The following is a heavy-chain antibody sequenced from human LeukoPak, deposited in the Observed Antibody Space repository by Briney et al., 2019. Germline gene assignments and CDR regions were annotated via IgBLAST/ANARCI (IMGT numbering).Heavy chain of an antibody. CDR2: ISSSSSYI. D-gene: IGHD3-16*01. V-gene: IGHV3-21*01. CDR1: GFTFSSYS. J-gene: IGHJ3*02. Sequence: GGSLRLSCAASGFTFSSYSMNWVRQAPGKGLEWVSSISSSSSYIYYADSVKGRFTISRDNAKNSLYLQMNSLRAEDTAVYYWAGGGGGTDAFGIWGQGTMVTVSS. CDR3: AGGGGGTDAFGI.